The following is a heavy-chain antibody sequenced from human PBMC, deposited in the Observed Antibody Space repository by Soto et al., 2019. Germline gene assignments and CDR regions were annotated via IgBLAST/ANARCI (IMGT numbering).Heavy chain of an antibody. CDR2: IYYSGTT. J-gene: IGHJ4*02. CDR1: GGYINNYD. D-gene: IGHD2-21*01. Sequence: SETQSLTCNVSGGYINNYDWSWIRQPPGKGLEWIGYIYYSGTTNYNPSFKGRVSISLDTSKNQFSLNVYSVTAADTAMYYCARHGSWSTASYSFDYWGQGTLVTVSS. CDR3: ARHGSWSTASYSFDY. V-gene: IGHV4-59*08.